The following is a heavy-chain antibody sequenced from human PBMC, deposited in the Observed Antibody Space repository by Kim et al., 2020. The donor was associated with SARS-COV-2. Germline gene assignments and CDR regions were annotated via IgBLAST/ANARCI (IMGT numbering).Heavy chain of an antibody. V-gene: IGHV1-46*01. CDR2: INPSGGST. CDR1: GYTFTTYY. D-gene: IGHD3-10*01. J-gene: IGHJ6*02. CDR3: ARDRRGYGMDV. Sequence: ASVKVSCKASGYTFTTYYMHWVRQAPGQGLEWMGIINPSGGSTSYAQKFQGRVTMTRDTSTSTVYMELSSLRSEDTAVYYCARDRRGYGMDVWGQGTTVTVSS.